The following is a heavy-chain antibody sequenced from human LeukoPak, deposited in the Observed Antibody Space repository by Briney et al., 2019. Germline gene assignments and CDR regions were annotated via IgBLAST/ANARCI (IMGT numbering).Heavy chain of an antibody. V-gene: IGHV4-39*01. Sequence: PSETLSLTCTVSGGSISSSSFYWGWTRQPPGKGLEWIGVISYSGTTYYNPSLKSRVTISVDTSKNQFSLKLNSVTAADTAVYYCARLDRGINAAHFDYWGQGTLVTVSS. CDR1: GGSISSSSFY. D-gene: IGHD6-25*01. CDR3: ARLDRGINAAHFDY. CDR2: ISYSGTT. J-gene: IGHJ4*02.